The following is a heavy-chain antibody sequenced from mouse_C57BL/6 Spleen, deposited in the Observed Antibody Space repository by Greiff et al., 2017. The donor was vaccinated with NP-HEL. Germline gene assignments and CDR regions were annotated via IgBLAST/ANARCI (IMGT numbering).Heavy chain of an antibody. V-gene: IGHV1-39*01. J-gene: IGHJ3*01. D-gene: IGHD2-3*01. CDR3: ARSLGDTRRDGYFAY. CDR2: INPNYGTT. CDR1: GYSFTDYN. Sequence: EVKLMESGPELVKPGASVKISCKASGYSFTDYNMNWVKQSNGKSLEWIGVINPNYGTTSYNQKFKGKATLTVDQSSSTAYMQLNGLTSEDSAVYYCARSLGDTRRDGYFAYWGQGTLVTVSA.